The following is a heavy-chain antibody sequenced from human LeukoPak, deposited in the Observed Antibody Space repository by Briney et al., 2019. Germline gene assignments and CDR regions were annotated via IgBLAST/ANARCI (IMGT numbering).Heavy chain of an antibody. CDR2: INPSGGST. CDR1: GYTFTSYY. D-gene: IGHD1-1*01. J-gene: IGHJ3*02. Sequence: GASVKVSCKASGYTFTSYYMHWVRQAPGQGLEWMGIINPSGGSTSYAQKFQGRATMTRDTSTSTVYMELSSLRSEDTAVYYCARSRNSPWSAFDIWGQGTMVTVSS. V-gene: IGHV1-46*01. CDR3: ARSRNSPWSAFDI.